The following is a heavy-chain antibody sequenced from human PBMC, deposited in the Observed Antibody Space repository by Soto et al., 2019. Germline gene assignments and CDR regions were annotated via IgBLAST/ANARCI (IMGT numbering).Heavy chain of an antibody. Sequence: PGVSLRLSCAASGFTFSSYGMHWVRQAPGKGLEWVAVIWYDGSNKYYADSVKGRFTISRDNSKNTLYLQMNSLRAEDTAVYYCARDHRDWNFHHYFDYWGQGTLVTVSS. J-gene: IGHJ4*02. CDR1: GFTFSSYG. CDR2: IWYDGSNK. V-gene: IGHV3-33*01. D-gene: IGHD1-7*01. CDR3: ARDHRDWNFHHYFDY.